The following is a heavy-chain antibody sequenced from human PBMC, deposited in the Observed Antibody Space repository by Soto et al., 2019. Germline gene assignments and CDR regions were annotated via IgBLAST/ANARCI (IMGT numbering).Heavy chain of an antibody. CDR1: GYTFTSYY. D-gene: IGHD4-17*01. V-gene: IGHV1-46*01. CDR2: INPSGGST. J-gene: IGHJ5*02. CDR3: ARDTVTTGWSVYIWFDP. Sequence: QVQLVQSGAEVKKPGASVKVSCKASGYTFTSYYMHWVRQAPGQGLEWMGIINPSGGSTSYAQKCQGRVTMTRDTSTSTVYMELSSLRSEDTAVYYCARDTVTTGWSVYIWFDPWGQGTLVTVSS.